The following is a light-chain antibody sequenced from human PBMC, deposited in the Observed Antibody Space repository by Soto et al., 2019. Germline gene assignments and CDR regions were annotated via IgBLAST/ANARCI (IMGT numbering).Light chain of an antibody. V-gene: IGLV1-47*01. Sequence: QAVVTQPPSVSGTPGQRVTISCSGSSSNIGSNYVYWYQQLPGTAPKLLIYRNNQRPSGVPDRFSGSKSGTSASLAISGLRSEDEGDYYCAAWDDSLSGRVFGTGTKVTVL. J-gene: IGLJ1*01. CDR3: AAWDDSLSGRV. CDR1: SSNIGSNY. CDR2: RNN.